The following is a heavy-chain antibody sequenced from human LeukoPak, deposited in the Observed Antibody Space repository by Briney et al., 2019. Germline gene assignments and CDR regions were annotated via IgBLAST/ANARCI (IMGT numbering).Heavy chain of an antibody. J-gene: IGHJ3*02. CDR2: IYTRGST. CDR1: GGSINNYY. D-gene: IGHD2-15*01. V-gene: IGHV4-4*07. CDR3: ARGRYCSADICSGGDAFDI. Sequence: SETLSLTCTVSGGSINNYYWSWIRQPAGKGLEWIGRIYTRGSTNYNPSLKSRVTMTVDTSKNQFSLKLSSVTAADTAVYYCARGRYCSADICSGGDAFDIWGQGTMVSVSS.